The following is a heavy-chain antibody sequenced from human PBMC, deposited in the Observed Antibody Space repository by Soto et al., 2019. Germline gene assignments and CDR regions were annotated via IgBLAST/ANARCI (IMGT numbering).Heavy chain of an antibody. CDR1: GYTFTSYD. CDR3: ARDRSDYYYDSSGAYDY. Sequence: ASVKVSCKASGYTFTSYDINWVRQATGQGPEWMGWMNPNSGNTGYAQKFQGRVTMTRNTSISTAYMGLSSLRSEDTAVYYCARDRSDYYYDSSGAYDYWGQGTLVTVSS. D-gene: IGHD3-22*01. V-gene: IGHV1-8*01. CDR2: MNPNSGNT. J-gene: IGHJ4*02.